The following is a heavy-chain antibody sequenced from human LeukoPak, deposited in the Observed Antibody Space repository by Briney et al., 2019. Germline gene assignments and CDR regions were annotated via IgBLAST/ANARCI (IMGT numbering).Heavy chain of an antibody. V-gene: IGHV3-23*01. CDR3: AKERNSYSSGGFDY. CDR1: GFTFDTYA. Sequence: GGSLRLSCTASGFTFDTYALSWVRQAPGKGLEWVSSVSGSGGSTYSADSVKGRFTISRDNSKNTLFLQMNSLRAEDTAVYYCAKERNSYSSGGFDYWGQGTLVTVSS. CDR2: VSGSGGST. D-gene: IGHD6-19*01. J-gene: IGHJ4*02.